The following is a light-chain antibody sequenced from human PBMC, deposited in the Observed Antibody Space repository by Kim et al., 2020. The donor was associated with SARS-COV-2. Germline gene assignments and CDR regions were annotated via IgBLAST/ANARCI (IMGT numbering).Light chain of an antibody. CDR1: SLRSYY. V-gene: IGLV3-19*01. J-gene: IGLJ2*01. CDR3: SSRDNNDNVV. Sequence: SSELTQDPAVSVALGQTVRITCQGDSLRSYYATWYQQKPGQAPILVIYGKNNRPSGIPDRFSGSSSGNTASLTITGTQAGDEADYYCSSRDNNDNVVFGGGTQLTVL. CDR2: GKN.